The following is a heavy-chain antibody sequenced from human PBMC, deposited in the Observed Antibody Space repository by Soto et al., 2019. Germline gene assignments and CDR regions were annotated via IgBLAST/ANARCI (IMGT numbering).Heavy chain of an antibody. J-gene: IGHJ5*02. CDR2: INPDNGNT. V-gene: IGHV1-3*01. CDR3: ARGIATGQRDP. Sequence: QVQLVQSGAEVKKPGASVKISCKASGYTFTRYTMNWVRQAPGQRLEWMGWINPDNGNTKSSQKFQDRVIITRDTSASTGYMDVSSVRSEDTAVYYCARGIATGQRDPWGEGTLVTVSS. D-gene: IGHD2-15*01. CDR1: GYTFTRYT.